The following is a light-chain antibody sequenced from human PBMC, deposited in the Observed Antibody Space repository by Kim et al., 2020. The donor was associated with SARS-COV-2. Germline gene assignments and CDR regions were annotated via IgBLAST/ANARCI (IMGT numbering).Light chain of an antibody. CDR3: SSSTSSITLV. V-gene: IGLV2-14*03. Sequence: QSALTQPASVSGSPGQSITISCTGTSSNVGDYNYVSWYQQHPGKAPKLMIYDVSHRPSGVSNRFSGSKSGNTASLTISGLQAEDEADYYCSSSTSSITLVFGGGTQLTVL. CDR2: DVS. J-gene: IGLJ3*02. CDR1: SSNVGDYNY.